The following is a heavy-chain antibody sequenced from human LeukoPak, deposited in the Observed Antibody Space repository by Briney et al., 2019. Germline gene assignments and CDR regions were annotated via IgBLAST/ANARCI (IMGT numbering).Heavy chain of an antibody. J-gene: IGHJ4*02. CDR1: GFTFRSYG. V-gene: IGHV3-43*02. CDR2: ISGDGGST. CDR3: AKDIVGSGSYYKVT. Sequence: GGSLRLSCAASGFTFRSYGMHWVRQAPGKGLEWASVISGDGGSTYYADSVKGRFTISRDNRKNSVYLQMNSLRTEDTALYYCAKDIVGSGSYYKVTWGQGTLVTVSS. D-gene: IGHD3-10*01.